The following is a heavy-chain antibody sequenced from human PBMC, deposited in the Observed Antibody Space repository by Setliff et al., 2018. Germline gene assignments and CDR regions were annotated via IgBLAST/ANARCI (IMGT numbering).Heavy chain of an antibody. CDR1: GDSISTYY. CDR3: ARDTSSDCAAWFDP. CDR2: VFVDGST. V-gene: IGHV4-4*07. J-gene: IGHJ5*02. D-gene: IGHD3-22*01. Sequence: TSETLSLTCTASGDSISTYYWSWIRRPAGKGLEWIGRVFVDGSTNYNPSLKSRVTMSVDTSKNQFSLKLTSVTAADTAIYYCARDTSSDCAAWFDPWSQGILVTVSS.